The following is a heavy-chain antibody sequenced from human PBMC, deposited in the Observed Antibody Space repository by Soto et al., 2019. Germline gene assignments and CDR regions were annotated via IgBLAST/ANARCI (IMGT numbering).Heavy chain of an antibody. V-gene: IGHV3-11*05. CDR2: ISSSSSYT. CDR1: GFTLSDHY. CDR3: ARGASGGRGWNYYYYYGMDV. D-gene: IGHD6-19*01. Sequence: QVQLVESGGGLVKPGGSLRLSCAASGFTLSDHYMSWIRQAPGKGLEWVSYISSSSSYTDYADSVKGRFTISRDNAKNSLYLQMNSLRAEDTAVYYWARGASGGRGWNYYYYYGMDVWGQGTTVTVSS. J-gene: IGHJ6*02.